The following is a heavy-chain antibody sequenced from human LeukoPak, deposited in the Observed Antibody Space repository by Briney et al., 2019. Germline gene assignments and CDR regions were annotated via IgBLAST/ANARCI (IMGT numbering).Heavy chain of an antibody. J-gene: IGHJ4*02. CDR1: GYTFTGYY. CDR3: ARDGYCSGGTCPDLDY. Sequence: ASVKVSCKASGYTFTGYYMHWVRQAPGQGLEWMGWINPNSGDTKYAQKFQGRVTMTRDTSISTVYMELSRLRSDDTAVYYCARDGYCSGGTCPDLDYWGQGTLVTVSS. CDR2: INPNSGDT. D-gene: IGHD2-15*01. V-gene: IGHV1-2*02.